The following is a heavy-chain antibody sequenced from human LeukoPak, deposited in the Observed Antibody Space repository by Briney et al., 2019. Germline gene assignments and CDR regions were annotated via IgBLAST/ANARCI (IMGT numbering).Heavy chain of an antibody. CDR3: ARCEPLGSGSYYTHYYYGMDV. CDR2: ISYDGSNK. Sequence: PGGSLRLSCAASGFTFSSYAMHWVRQAPGKGLEWVAVISYDGSNKYYADSVKGRFTISRDNSKNTLYLQMNSLRAEDTAVYYCARCEPLGSGSYYTHYYYGMDVWGQGTTVTVSS. D-gene: IGHD3-10*01. J-gene: IGHJ6*02. CDR1: GFTFSSYA. V-gene: IGHV3-30-3*01.